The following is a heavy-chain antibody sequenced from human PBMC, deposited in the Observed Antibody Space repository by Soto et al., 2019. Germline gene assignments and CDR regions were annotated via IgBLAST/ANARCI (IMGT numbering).Heavy chain of an antibody. CDR1: RFTFSSYA. CDR2: IGGADGKT. J-gene: IGHJ4*02. D-gene: IGHD3-10*01. CDR3: AKGMFSSSPAAAGSFDY. V-gene: IGHV3-23*01. Sequence: GGSLRLSCAASRFTFSSYAMSWVRQAPGKGLEWVAAIGGADGKTYYADSVKGRFAISRDNSENTLYLQMSRLRAEDTAVYFCAKGMFSSSPAAAGSFDYWGQGALVTVSS.